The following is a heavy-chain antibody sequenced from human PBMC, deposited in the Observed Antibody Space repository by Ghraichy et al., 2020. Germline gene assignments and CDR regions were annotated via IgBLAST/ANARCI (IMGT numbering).Heavy chain of an antibody. D-gene: IGHD2/OR15-2a*01. J-gene: IGHJ3*02. CDR2: ISSSSIYI. Sequence: GGSLRLSCAASGFTFSIYSVNWVRQAPGKGLEWVSSISSSSIYIYYADSVKGRFTISRDNDKNSLYLQMSSLRAEDTAVYYCASSTPGYRSSVLSAFDIWGQGTMVPVSS. CDR1: GFTFSIYS. CDR3: ASSTPGYRSSVLSAFDI. V-gene: IGHV3-21*01.